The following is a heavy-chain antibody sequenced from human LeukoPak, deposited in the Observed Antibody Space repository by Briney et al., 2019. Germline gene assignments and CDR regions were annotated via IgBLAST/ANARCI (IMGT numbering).Heavy chain of an antibody. J-gene: IGHJ6*03. Sequence: QTGGSLRLSCAASGFTFSSYRMSWVRQAPGKGLEWVANIKQDGSEKHYVDSVKGRFTISRDNAKNSLYLQMNSLRAENTAVYYCATERAGERPRPLLGYYYMDVWGKGTTVTISS. V-gene: IGHV3-7*01. CDR2: IKQDGSEK. CDR1: GFTFSSYR. CDR3: ATERAGERPRPLLGYYYMDV. D-gene: IGHD3-16*01.